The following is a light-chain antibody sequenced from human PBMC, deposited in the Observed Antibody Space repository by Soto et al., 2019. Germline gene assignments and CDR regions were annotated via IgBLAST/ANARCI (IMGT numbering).Light chain of an antibody. CDR1: SSDVGGYNY. CDR3: SSYTTSGTPV. CDR2: EVS. J-gene: IGLJ3*02. V-gene: IGLV2-14*01. Sequence: QSVLTQPASVSRAPGQSITISCTRTSSDVGGYNYLSWYQQHPGKAPRVMIYEVSNRPSGVSNRFSGSKSGNTASLTISGLQAEDEDDYFCSSYTTSGTPVFGGGTKLTVL.